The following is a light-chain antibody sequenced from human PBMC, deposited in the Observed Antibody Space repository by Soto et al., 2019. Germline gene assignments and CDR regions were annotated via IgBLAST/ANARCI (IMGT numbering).Light chain of an antibody. V-gene: IGKV1-5*03. J-gene: IGKJ1*01. Sequence: DIQMTQSPSTLSASVGDRVTITCRASQSISSWLAWYQQKPGKAPNLLIYKASSFESGGPSRFSGSGSGAEFTLTISSLQPDDFATYYFQQYANYPRTFGQGTRVEI. CDR2: KAS. CDR3: QQYANYPRT. CDR1: QSISSW.